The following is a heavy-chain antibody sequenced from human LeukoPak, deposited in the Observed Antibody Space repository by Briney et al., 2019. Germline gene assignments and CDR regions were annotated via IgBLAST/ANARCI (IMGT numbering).Heavy chain of an antibody. CDR1: GYTFTGYY. J-gene: IGHJ4*02. V-gene: IGHV1-2*02. D-gene: IGHD2-21*02. CDR3: AREWLLGMYYFDY. Sequence: ASVKVSCKASGYTFTGYYIHWVRQAPGQGLGWMGWINPNSGGTNYAQKFKGRVTMTSATSISTAYMELSRLRSDDTAVYYCAREWLLGMYYFDYWGQGTLVTVSS. CDR2: INPNSGGT.